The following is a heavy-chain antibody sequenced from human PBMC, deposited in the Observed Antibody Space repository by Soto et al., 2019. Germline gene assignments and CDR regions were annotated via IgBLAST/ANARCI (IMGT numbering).Heavy chain of an antibody. CDR3: ARERDYSKDY. J-gene: IGHJ4*02. V-gene: IGHV4-30-4*01. CDR2: IYYSGST. Sequence: PSETLSLTCTVSGGSFKSGSYSWSWIRQPPGKGLEWIGYIYYSGSTYYNPSLKSRVTISVDTSKNQFSLKLSSVTAADTAVYYCARERDYSKDYWGQGTLVTVSS. D-gene: IGHD2-15*01. CDR1: GGSFKSGSYS.